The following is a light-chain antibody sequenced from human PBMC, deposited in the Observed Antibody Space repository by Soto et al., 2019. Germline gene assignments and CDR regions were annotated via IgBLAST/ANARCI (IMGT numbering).Light chain of an antibody. CDR2: AAS. Sequence: DIQMTQSPSSLSASVGDRVTITCRASQSITNSLNWYQQKPGKAPKLLIYAASSLQSGVPSRFSCSGSGTDFTLTISSLQPEDFATYYCQRGHSTPYTCGQGNKLEIK. J-gene: IGKJ2*01. V-gene: IGKV1-39*01. CDR3: QRGHSTPYT. CDR1: QSITNS.